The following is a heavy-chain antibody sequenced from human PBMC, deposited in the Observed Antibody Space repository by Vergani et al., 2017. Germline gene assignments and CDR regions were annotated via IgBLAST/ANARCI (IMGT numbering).Heavy chain of an antibody. V-gene: IGHV4-61*02. D-gene: IGHD3-10*01. CDR3: ARIWFGELSVDP. Sequence: QVQLQESGPGLVKPSQTLSLTCTVSGGSISSGSYYWSWIRQPAGKGLEWIGRSYTSGSTNYNPSLKSRVTISVDTSKNQFSLKLSSVTAADTAVYYCARIWFGELSVDPWGQGTLVTVSS. CDR2: SYTSGST. J-gene: IGHJ5*02. CDR1: GGSISSGSYY.